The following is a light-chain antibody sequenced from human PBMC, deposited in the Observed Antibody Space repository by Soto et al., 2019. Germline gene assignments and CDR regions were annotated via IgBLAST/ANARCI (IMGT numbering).Light chain of an antibody. CDR2: HVA. V-gene: IGLV2-14*03. J-gene: IGLJ1*01. CDR3: CSLTTSHTYV. CDR1: PSNISHYVD. Sequence: QPVLTQPASASGSPGPSIPISCTGTPSNISHYVDVSGYQQHQSKAPNLMINHVADRTSGVSNRYSGCKSGNSASLTISGRQADDEADYYCCSLTTSHTYVFGSGTKV.